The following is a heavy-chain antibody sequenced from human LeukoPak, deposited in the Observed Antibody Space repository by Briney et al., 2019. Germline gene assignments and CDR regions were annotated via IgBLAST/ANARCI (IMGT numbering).Heavy chain of an antibody. V-gene: IGHV3-7*01. CDR1: GFTFSTYW. Sequence: GGSMRLSCAASGFTFSTYWMTWVRQAPGKGLEWVANIKQDGSEKFYVDSVTGRFTISRDNAKNSLYLQMDSLRAEDTAVYYCARDHYHGVGWFDPWGQGTLVTVSS. CDR2: IKQDGSEK. J-gene: IGHJ5*02. CDR3: ARDHYHGVGWFDP. D-gene: IGHD3-10*01.